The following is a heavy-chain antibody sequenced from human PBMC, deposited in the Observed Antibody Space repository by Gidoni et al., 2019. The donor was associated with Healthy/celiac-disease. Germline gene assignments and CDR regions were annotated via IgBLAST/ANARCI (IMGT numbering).Heavy chain of an antibody. CDR1: GFPVSSHY. CDR2: IYSGGST. J-gene: IGHJ6*02. V-gene: IGHV3-66*01. D-gene: IGHD3-9*01. CDR3: ARDNGPPDILTGYYEYYYYYGMDV. Sequence: EVQLVESGGGLVQPGGSLRLSCAASGFPVSSHYMSWVRQAPGKGLEWVSVIYSGGSTYYADSVKGRFTISRDNSKNTLYLQMNSLRAEDTAVYYCARDNGPPDILTGYYEYYYYYGMDVWGQGTTVTVSS.